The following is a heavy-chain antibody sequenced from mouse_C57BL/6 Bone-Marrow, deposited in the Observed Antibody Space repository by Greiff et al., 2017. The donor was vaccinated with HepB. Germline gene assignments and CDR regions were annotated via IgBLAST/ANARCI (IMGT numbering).Heavy chain of an antibody. CDR3: ARNYAY. V-gene: IGHV1-85*01. CDR1: GYTFTSYD. Sequence: QVTLKVCGPELVKPGASVKLSCKASGYTFTSYDINWVKQRPGQGLEWIGWIYPRDGSTKYNEKFKGKATLTVDTSSSTAYMELHSLTSEDSAVYFCARNYAYWGQGTLVTVSA. J-gene: IGHJ3*01. CDR2: IYPRDGST.